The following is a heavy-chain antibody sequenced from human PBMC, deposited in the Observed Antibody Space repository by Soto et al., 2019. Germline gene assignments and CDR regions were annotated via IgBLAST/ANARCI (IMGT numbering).Heavy chain of an antibody. CDR3: AHRPTIAAHSGIPLNY. V-gene: IGHV2-5*01. D-gene: IGHD6-13*01. Sequence: SGPTLVNPTQTLTLTCTFSGFSLSTSGVGVGWIRQPPGKALEWLALIYWNDDKRYSPSLKSRLTITKDTSKNQVVLTMTNMDPVDTATYYCAHRPTIAAHSGIPLNYWGRGTLVTVSS. CDR2: IYWNDDK. CDR1: GFSLSTSGVG. J-gene: IGHJ4*02.